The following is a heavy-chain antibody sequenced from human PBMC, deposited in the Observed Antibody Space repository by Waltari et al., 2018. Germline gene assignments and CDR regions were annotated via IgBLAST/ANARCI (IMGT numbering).Heavy chain of an antibody. V-gene: IGHV3-23*01. Sequence: EMQLLESGGGWVQPGGSLRLSCVSSRVTFNSYAMNWVRQAPGKGVVWVQGVSSGGHNTYYADSVKGRFTSSRDNSKKTLYLQMESLRAEDTGVYYCAQGLSYCSGTSCFNWFDPWGQGTPVTVSS. CDR2: VSSGGHNT. D-gene: IGHD2-2*01. CDR3: AQGLSYCSGTSCFNWFDP. J-gene: IGHJ5*02. CDR1: RVTFNSYA.